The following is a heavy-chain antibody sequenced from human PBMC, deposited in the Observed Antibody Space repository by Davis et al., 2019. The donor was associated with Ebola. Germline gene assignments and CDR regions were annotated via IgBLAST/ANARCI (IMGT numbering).Heavy chain of an antibody. CDR3: AREVGFCSGGTWCWVDP. Sequence: AASVKVSCKASGYTFTGYYMHWVRQAPGQGLEWMGRIHPNSGDTKNPQKFQGRVTMTWDTSITTAYMELSRLTSDDTAVYYCAREVGFCSGGTWCWVDPWGQGTLVTVSS. CDR2: IHPNSGDT. CDR1: GYTFTGYY. D-gene: IGHD2-15*01. J-gene: IGHJ5*02. V-gene: IGHV1-2*06.